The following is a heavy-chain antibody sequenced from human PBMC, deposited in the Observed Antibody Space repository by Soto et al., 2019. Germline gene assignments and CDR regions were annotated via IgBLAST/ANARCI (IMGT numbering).Heavy chain of an antibody. CDR1: GFTFSSYW. CDR2: IKQDGSEK. V-gene: IGHV3-7*01. Sequence: PGGSLRLSCAASGFTFSSYWMSWVRQAPGKGLEWVANIKQDGSEKYYVDSVKGRFTISRDNAKNSLYLQMNSLRAEDTAVYYCAKSLGWSEQWLADYWGQGTLVTVSS. D-gene: IGHD6-19*01. J-gene: IGHJ4*02. CDR3: AKSLGWSEQWLADY.